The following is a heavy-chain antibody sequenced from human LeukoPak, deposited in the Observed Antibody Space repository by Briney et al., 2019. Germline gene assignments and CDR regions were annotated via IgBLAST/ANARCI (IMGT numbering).Heavy chain of an antibody. Sequence: EASVKVSCKASGYTFTGYYMHWVRQAPGQGLEWMGWINPNSGGTNYAQKFQGRVTMTRDTSISTAYMELSRLRSDDTAVYYCALRDNYYDSSNYWGQGTLVTVSS. CDR2: INPNSGGT. D-gene: IGHD3-22*01. CDR1: GYTFTGYY. V-gene: IGHV1-2*02. CDR3: ALRDNYYDSSNY. J-gene: IGHJ4*02.